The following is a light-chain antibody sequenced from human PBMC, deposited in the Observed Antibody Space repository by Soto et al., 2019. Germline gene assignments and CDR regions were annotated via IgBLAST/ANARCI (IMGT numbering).Light chain of an antibody. CDR2: EVS. V-gene: IGLV2-14*01. Sequence: QSVLTQPASVSGSPGQSITISCTGTSSDVGGYNYVSWYQQHPGKAPKLMIYEVSNRPSGVSNRFSGSKSGNTASLTISGLQAGDEADYYCSSYTSSSTPLVFGTGTKVTVL. CDR3: SSYTSSSTPLV. J-gene: IGLJ1*01. CDR1: SSDVGGYNY.